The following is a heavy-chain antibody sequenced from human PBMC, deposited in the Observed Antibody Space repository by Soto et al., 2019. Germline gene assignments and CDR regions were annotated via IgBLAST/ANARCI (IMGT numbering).Heavy chain of an antibody. CDR1: GYTFNTYG. CDR3: ARDPHEFWTSYWFDP. CDR2: ISAYDGKT. D-gene: IGHD3-3*01. V-gene: IGHV1-18*01. Sequence: GASVKVSCKTSGYTFNTYGINWVRQAPGQGLELMGWISAYDGKTTYAEKFQGRVTLITDTSTSTAYMEPRSLRSDDTAIYYCARDPHEFWTSYWFDPWGQGTPVTVSS. J-gene: IGHJ5*02.